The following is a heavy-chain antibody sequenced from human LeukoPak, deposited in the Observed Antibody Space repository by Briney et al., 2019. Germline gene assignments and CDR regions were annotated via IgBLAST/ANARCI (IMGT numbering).Heavy chain of an antibody. CDR1: GYTFTGYY. CDR2: INPNSGGT. D-gene: IGHD2-2*01. J-gene: IGHJ4*02. V-gene: IGHV1-2*02. Sequence: GASVKVSCKASGYTFTGYYMHWVRQAPGQGLEWMGWINPNSGGTNYAQKFQGRVTMTRDTSISTAYMELSRLRSDDTAVYYCARVPHCSSTSCYPYYFDYWGQGTLVTVSS. CDR3: ARVPHCSSTSCYPYYFDY.